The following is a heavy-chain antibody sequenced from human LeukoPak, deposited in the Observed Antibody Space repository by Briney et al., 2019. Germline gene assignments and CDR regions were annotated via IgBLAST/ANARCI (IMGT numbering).Heavy chain of an antibody. CDR2: FDPEDGET. Sequence: ASVKVSCKVSGYTLTELSMHWVRQAPGKGLEWMGGFDPEDGETIYAQKFQGRVTMTTDTSTSTAYMELRSLRSDDTAVYYCARDRPFIRFLEWSWLGHLPDRRANDLDYWGQGTLVTVSS. CDR3: ARDRPFIRFLEWSWLGHLPDRRANDLDY. V-gene: IGHV1-24*01. D-gene: IGHD3-3*01. J-gene: IGHJ4*02. CDR1: GYTLTELS.